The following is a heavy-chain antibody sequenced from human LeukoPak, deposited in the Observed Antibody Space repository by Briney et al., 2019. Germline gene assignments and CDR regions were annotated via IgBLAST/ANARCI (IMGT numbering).Heavy chain of an antibody. CDR1: GGSINKYY. V-gene: IGHV4-59*01. D-gene: IGHD3-9*01. J-gene: IGHJ4*02. CDR3: AKGRKDFDTNLGPFDS. CDR2: VHDSAGT. Sequence: SETLSLTCTVSGGSINKYYWSWIRQSPGKGLEWLGYVHDSAGTIYNPSLKSRVTISVGTSKTQFSLKVTSVTTPDTAVYYCAKGRKDFDTNLGPFDSWGQGSLVTVSS.